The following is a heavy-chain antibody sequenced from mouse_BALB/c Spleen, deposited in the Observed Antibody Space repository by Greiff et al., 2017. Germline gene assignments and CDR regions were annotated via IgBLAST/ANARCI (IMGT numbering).Heavy chain of an antibody. CDR1: GFTFTSYW. D-gene: IGHD2-13*01. J-gene: IGHJ4*01. CDR2: INPSNGRT. CDR3: AREGDGDPYAMDY. V-gene: IGHV1S81*02. Sequence: QVQLQQPGAELVKPGASVKLSCKASGFTFTSYWMHWVKQRPGQGLEWIGEINPSNGRTNYNEKFKSKATLTVDKSSSTAYMQLSSLTSEDAAVYYCAREGDGDPYAMDYWGQGTSVTVSA.